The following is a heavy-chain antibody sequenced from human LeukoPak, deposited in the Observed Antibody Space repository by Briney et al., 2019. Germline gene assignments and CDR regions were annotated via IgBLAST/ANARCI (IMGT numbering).Heavy chain of an antibody. D-gene: IGHD4-17*01. J-gene: IGHJ4*02. CDR1: GFTFNNYN. CDR2: ISSSSSTI. Sequence: PWGSLTLSCAGSGFTFNNYNLNWVRQAPVQGLDLVSYISSSSSTIYYADSVKGRFTISRRNGKTSLYLQMNRLRAEDTAMYYCARDFNGDSAYWGEGNLVTVSS. CDR3: ARDFNGDSAY. V-gene: IGHV3-48*01.